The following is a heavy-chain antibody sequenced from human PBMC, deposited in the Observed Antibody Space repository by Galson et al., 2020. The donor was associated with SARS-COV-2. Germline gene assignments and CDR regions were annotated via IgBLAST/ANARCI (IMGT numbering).Heavy chain of an antibody. CDR3: ARVPRDWYLMDFDY. D-gene: IGHD6-13*01. J-gene: IGHJ4*02. CDR2: IFPGDSDI. V-gene: IGHV5-51*01. Sequence: HGASLKISCKGSGTRFSSAWIGWVRQMPGKGLEWVGIIFPGDSDIRYSPAFQGQVTISADKSINTAYLEWSSLQVSDTAMYYCARVPRDWYLMDFDYWGQGTLVTVSS. CDR1: GTRFSSAW.